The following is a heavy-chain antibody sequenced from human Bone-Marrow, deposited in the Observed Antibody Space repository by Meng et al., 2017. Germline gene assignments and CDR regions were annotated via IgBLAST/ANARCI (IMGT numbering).Heavy chain of an antibody. J-gene: IGHJ5*02. V-gene: IGHV4-34*01. CDR3: ASGYCSGGSCQVGWFDP. CDR2: INNSGST. D-gene: IGHD2-15*01. Sequence: QVQLQQWAAGLLKPSETLSLPCAVYGGSFSGYYWSWIRQPPGKGLEWIGEINNSGSTNYNPSLKSRVTISVDTSKNQFSLKLSSVTAADTAVYYCASGYCSGGSCQVGWFDPWGQGTLVTVSS. CDR1: GGSFSGYY.